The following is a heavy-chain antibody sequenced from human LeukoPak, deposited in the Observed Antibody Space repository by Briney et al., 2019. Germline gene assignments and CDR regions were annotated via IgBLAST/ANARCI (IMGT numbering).Heavy chain of an antibody. Sequence: PGGSLRLSCAASGFTFSSYSMNWVRQAPGKGLEWVGRIKSKTDGGTTDYAAPVKGRFTISRDDSKNTLYLQMNSLKTEDTAVYYCIATILTGYYIPSQISDYWGQGTLVTVSS. J-gene: IGHJ4*02. CDR3: IATILTGYYIPSQISDY. CDR1: GFTFSSYS. V-gene: IGHV3-15*01. D-gene: IGHD3-9*01. CDR2: IKSKTDGGTT.